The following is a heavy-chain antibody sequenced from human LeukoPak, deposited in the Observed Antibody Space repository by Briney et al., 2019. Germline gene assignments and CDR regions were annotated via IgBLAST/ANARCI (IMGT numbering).Heavy chain of an antibody. CDR1: GFTFRNYV. D-gene: IGHD3-10*01. V-gene: IGHV3-30-3*01. CDR3: AREGYYGSGSPPSLYFDY. J-gene: IGHJ4*02. Sequence: GGSLGLSCAASGFTFRNYVIHWVRQAPGKGLEWLAVTSSDLNVKLYADSVKGRFTISRDNSRSTLYLQMNSLRPEDTAIYYCAREGYYGSGSPPSLYFDYWGQGTLVTVSS. CDR2: TSSDLNVK.